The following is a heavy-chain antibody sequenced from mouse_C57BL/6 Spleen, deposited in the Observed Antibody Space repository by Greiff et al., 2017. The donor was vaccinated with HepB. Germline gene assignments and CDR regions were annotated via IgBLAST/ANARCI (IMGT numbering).Heavy chain of an antibody. CDR3: ARGIYYYGSSYGWYFDV. V-gene: IGHV1-39*01. D-gene: IGHD1-1*01. CDR1: GYSFTDYN. J-gene: IGHJ1*03. CDR2: INPNYGTT. Sequence: EVKLLESGPELVKPGASVKISCKASGYSFTDYNMNWVKQSNGKSLEWIGVINPNYGTTSYNQKFKGKATLTVDQSSSTAYMQLNSLTSEDSAVYYCARGIYYYGSSYGWYFDVWGTGTTVTVSS.